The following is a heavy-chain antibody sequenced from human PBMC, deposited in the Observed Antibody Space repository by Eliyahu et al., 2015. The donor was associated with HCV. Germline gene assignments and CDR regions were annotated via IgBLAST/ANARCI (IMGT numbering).Heavy chain of an antibody. CDR3: ARRGASGWYQRGFDP. CDR2: IYYTGRT. J-gene: IGHJ5*02. Sequence: QLRMQESGPGLLRPSETLSLTCXVSGDSIGSSTYRWAWIRQPPGKGLEWIGSIYYTGRTFYNPSLKSRVTLSVDTSKNQFSLRLTSVTAADTAVYYCARRGASGWYQRGFDPWGQGTLVVASS. D-gene: IGHD6-19*01. V-gene: IGHV4-39*01. CDR1: GDSIGSSTYR.